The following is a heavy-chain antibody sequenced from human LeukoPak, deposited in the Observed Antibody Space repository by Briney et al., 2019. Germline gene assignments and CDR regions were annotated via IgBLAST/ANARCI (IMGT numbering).Heavy chain of an antibody. D-gene: IGHD3-22*01. Sequence: GASVKVSCKASGYTFTGYYMHWVRQAPGQGLEWMGWINPNSGGTNYAQKFQGRVTMTRDTSISTAYMELSRLRSDDTAVYYCATEVTRTRYYDSSGYYEDAYWGQGTLVTVSP. CDR2: INPNSGGT. J-gene: IGHJ4*02. CDR3: ATEVTRTRYYDSSGYYEDAY. V-gene: IGHV1-2*02. CDR1: GYTFTGYY.